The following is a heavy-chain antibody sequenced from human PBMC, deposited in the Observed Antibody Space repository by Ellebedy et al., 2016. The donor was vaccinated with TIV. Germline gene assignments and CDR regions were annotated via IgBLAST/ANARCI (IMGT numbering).Heavy chain of an antibody. CDR2: ISSSSSYI. Sequence: GESLKISCAASGFTFSSYSMNWVRQAPGKGLEWVSSISSSSSYIYYADSVKGRFTISRDNAKNSLYLQMNSLRAEDTAVYYCARLRAAVAGTFDYWGQGTLVTVSS. J-gene: IGHJ4*02. V-gene: IGHV3-21*01. D-gene: IGHD6-19*01. CDR1: GFTFSSYS. CDR3: ARLRAAVAGTFDY.